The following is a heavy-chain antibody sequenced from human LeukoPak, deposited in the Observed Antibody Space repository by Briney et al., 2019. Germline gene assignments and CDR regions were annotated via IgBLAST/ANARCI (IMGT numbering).Heavy chain of an antibody. V-gene: IGHV4-61*05. CDR1: GGSISSSSYY. D-gene: IGHD2-21*02. J-gene: IGHJ3*02. CDR3: ARAGAGIVVVTAISPDDAFDI. CDR2: IYDSGST. Sequence: PSETLSLTCTVSGGSISSSSYYWSWIRQPPGKGLEWIGYIYDSGSTNYKPSLKSRVTISLDKSKNQFSLKLNSVTAADTAVYYCARAGAGIVVVTAISPDDAFDIWGQGTMVTVSS.